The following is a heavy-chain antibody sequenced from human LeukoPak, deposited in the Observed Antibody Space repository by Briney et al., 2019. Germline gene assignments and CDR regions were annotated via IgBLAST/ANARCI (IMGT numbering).Heavy chain of an antibody. CDR2: ITGSGGDT. V-gene: IGHV3-23*01. CDR1: GFTFSSYA. Sequence: GGSLRLSCAASGFTFSSYAMNWARQAPGKGLEWVSTITGSGGDTYYADSVKGRFTISRDNSKNTLYLQMNSLRAEDTAIYYCAKDSIAVAGTDYWGQGTLVTVSS. CDR3: AKDSIAVAGTDY. J-gene: IGHJ4*02. D-gene: IGHD6-19*01.